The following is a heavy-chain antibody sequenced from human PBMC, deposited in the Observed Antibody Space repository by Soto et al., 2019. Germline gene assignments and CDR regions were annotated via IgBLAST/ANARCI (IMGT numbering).Heavy chain of an antibody. CDR2: IIPIFGTA. CDR3: ARAIAVAGHFDY. V-gene: IGHV1-69*13. J-gene: IGHJ4*02. Sequence: ASVTVSCKASGGTFSSYAISWVRQAPGQGLEWMGGIIPIFGTANYAQKFQGRVTITADESTSTAYMELSSLRSEDTAVYYCARAIAVAGHFDYWGQGTLVTVSS. D-gene: IGHD6-19*01. CDR1: GGTFSSYA.